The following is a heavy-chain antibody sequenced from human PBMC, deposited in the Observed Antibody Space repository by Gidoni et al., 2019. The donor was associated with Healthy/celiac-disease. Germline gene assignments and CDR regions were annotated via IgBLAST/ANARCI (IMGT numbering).Heavy chain of an antibody. Sequence: QVQLVQSGAAVKKPGASVQVSCKASGYTFASYGISWVRQAPGQGLEWMGWISAYNGNTNFAQKLQGRVTMTTDTSTSTAYMELRSLRSDDTAVYYCARGGGPYYDILTGYFGNWFDPWGQGTPVTVSS. CDR3: ARGGGPYYDILTGYFGNWFDP. V-gene: IGHV1-18*01. CDR2: ISAYNGNT. D-gene: IGHD3-9*01. CDR1: GYTFASYG. J-gene: IGHJ5*02.